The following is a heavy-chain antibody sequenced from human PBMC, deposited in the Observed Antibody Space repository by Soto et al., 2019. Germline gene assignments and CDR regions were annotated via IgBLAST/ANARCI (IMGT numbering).Heavy chain of an antibody. CDR1: GGSISSYY. V-gene: IGHV4-59*01. CDR3: AREGAAGPIQSTAEDWYFDL. J-gene: IGHJ2*01. Sequence: SETLSLTCTVSGGSISSYYWSWIRQPPGKGLEWIGYIYYSGSTNYNPSLKSRVTISVDTSKNQFSLKLSSVTAADTAVYYCAREGAAGPIQSTAEDWYFDLWGRGTLVTVSS. D-gene: IGHD6-13*01. CDR2: IYYSGST.